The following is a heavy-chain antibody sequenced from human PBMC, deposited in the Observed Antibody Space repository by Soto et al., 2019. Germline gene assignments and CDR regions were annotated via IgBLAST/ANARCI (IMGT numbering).Heavy chain of an antibody. CDR1: GFTFSNYA. J-gene: IGHJ4*02. CDR3: AKDQGSSWYERDY. Sequence: EVQLLESGGGLVQPGGSLRLSCAASGFTFSNYAVTWVRQAPGKGLEWVSTISGSGGSTYYADSVKGRFTISRDNSKNTLDLQMNSLRAEDTAVYSCAKDQGSSWYERDYWGQGPLVTVSS. V-gene: IGHV3-23*01. D-gene: IGHD6-13*01. CDR2: ISGSGGST.